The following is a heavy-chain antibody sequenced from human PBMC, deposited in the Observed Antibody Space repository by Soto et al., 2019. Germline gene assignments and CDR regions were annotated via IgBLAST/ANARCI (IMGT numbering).Heavy chain of an antibody. CDR1: GYTFTNYG. CDR2: ISAYNGNT. J-gene: IGHJ4*02. D-gene: IGHD3-22*01. Sequence: QVQLVQSGTEVKKPGASVKVSCKASGYTFTNYGISWVRQAPGQGLEWMGWISAYNGNTNYAQKLQGRVTMTTDTSTSTAYMELRSLRSDDTAVYYCARESASESSGYEEDYWGQGTLVTVSS. CDR3: ARESASESSGYEEDY. V-gene: IGHV1-18*01.